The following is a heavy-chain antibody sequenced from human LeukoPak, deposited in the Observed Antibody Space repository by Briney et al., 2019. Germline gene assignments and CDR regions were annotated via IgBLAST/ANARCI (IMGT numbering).Heavy chain of an antibody. V-gene: IGHV1-8*03. D-gene: IGHD4/OR15-4a*01. CDR3: ARARAGSDAFDI. CDR1: GYTFTSYD. J-gene: IGHJ3*02. CDR2: MNPNSGNT. Sequence: GASVTVSCKASGYTFTSYDINWVRQATGQGLEWMGWMNPNSGNTGYAQKFQGRVTITRNTSISTAYMELSSLRSEDTAVYYCARARAGSDAFDIWGQGTMVTVS.